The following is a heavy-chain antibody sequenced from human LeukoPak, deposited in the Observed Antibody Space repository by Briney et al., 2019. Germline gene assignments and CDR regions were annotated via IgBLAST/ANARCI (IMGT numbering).Heavy chain of an antibody. CDR2: IIPIFGTA. V-gene: IGHV1-69*13. J-gene: IGHJ6*03. Sequence: SVKVSCKASGGTFSSYAISWVRQAPGQGLEWMGGIIPIFGTANYAQKSQGRVTITADESTSTAYMELSSLRSEGTAVYYCANDFWSGNDYYYMDVWGKGTTVTVSS. D-gene: IGHD3-3*01. CDR1: GGTFSSYA. CDR3: ANDFWSGNDYYYMDV.